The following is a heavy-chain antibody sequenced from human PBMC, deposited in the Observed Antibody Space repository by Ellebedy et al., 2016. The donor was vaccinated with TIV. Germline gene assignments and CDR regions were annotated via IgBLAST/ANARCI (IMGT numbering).Heavy chain of an antibody. CDR3: ARDGGSGEDVWNYYYGMDV. Sequence: GESLKISCAASGFTVSSNYMSWVRQAPGKGLEWVSVIYSGGSTYYADSVKGRFTISRDNSKNTLYLQMNSLRAEDTAVYYCARDGGSGEDVWNYYYGMDVWGQGTTVTVSS. V-gene: IGHV3-53*01. D-gene: IGHD3-10*01. CDR2: IYSGGST. CDR1: GFTVSSNY. J-gene: IGHJ6*02.